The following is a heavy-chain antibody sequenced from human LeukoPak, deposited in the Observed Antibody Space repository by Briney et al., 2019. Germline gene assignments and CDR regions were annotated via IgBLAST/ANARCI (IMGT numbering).Heavy chain of an antibody. V-gene: IGHV3-66*01. CDR3: ARDFSGSYRFDY. CDR1: GFTVSNNY. CDR2: IYSDGST. D-gene: IGHD1-26*01. J-gene: IGHJ4*02. Sequence: GGSLRLSCAASGFTVSNNYMTWVRQAPGKGLEWVSVIYSDGSTYYADSVKGRFTISRDISKSTLYLQMNSLRAEDTAVYFCARDFSGSYRFDYWGQGTLVTVSS.